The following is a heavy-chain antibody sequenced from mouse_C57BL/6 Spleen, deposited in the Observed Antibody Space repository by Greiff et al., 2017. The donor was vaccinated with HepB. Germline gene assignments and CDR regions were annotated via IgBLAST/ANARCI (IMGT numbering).Heavy chain of an antibody. CDR1: GFTFTDYY. Sequence: DVMLVESGGGLVQPGGSLSLSCAASGFTFTDYYMSWVRQPPGKALEWLGFIRNKANGYTTEYSASVKGRFTISRDNSQSILYLQMNALRAEDSATYYCARYKRSRAYAMDYWGQGTSVTVSS. J-gene: IGHJ4*01. CDR3: ARYKRSRAYAMDY. V-gene: IGHV7-3*01. D-gene: IGHD3-1*01. CDR2: IRNKANGYTT.